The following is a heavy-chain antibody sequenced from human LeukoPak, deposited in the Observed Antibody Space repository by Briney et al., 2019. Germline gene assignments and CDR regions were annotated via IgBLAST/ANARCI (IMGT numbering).Heavy chain of an antibody. V-gene: IGHV4-61*02. J-gene: IGHJ6*02. Sequence: SQTLSLTCTVSGGSISSGSYYWIWIRQPAGKGLEWIGRIYTSGITNYNPSLKSRVTISVDTSKNQFALKLSSVTAADTAVYYCERGRLNMIGGGYYNGMDVWGQGTTVTVSS. D-gene: IGHD3-22*01. CDR3: ERGRLNMIGGGYYNGMDV. CDR2: IYTSGIT. CDR1: GGSISSGSYY.